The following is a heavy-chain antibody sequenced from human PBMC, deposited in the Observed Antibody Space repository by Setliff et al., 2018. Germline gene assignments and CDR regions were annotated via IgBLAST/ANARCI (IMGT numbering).Heavy chain of an antibody. CDR3: ARTYCSDTSCYDYYYYMDV. V-gene: IGHV1-69*05. CDR2: TIPMFGSA. Sequence: VKVSCKASGGTFRSYGISWVRQAPGQGLEWMGGTIPMFGSANYAQKFQGRVTIITDEFTGTAYMELSSLRTEDTAVYYCARTYCSDTSCYDYYYYMDVWGKGTTVTVSS. CDR1: GGTFRSYG. J-gene: IGHJ6*03. D-gene: IGHD2-2*01.